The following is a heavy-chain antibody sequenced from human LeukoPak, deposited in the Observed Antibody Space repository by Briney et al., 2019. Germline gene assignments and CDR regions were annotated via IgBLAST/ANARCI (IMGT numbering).Heavy chain of an antibody. CDR2: INPSGGST. V-gene: IGHV1-46*01. CDR1: GYSFTSNY. J-gene: IGHJ4*02. CDR3: ATSSGYYTIEGY. Sequence: ASVKVSCKASGYSFTSNYMHWVRQAPGQGLEWMGIINPSGGSTSYAQKFQGRVTVTRDTSTSTVYMELSSLRSEDTAVYYCATSSGYYTIEGYWGQGTLVTVSS. D-gene: IGHD3-22*01.